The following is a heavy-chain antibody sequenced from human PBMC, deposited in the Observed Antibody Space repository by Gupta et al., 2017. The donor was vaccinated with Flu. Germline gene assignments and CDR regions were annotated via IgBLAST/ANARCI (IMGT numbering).Heavy chain of an antibody. CDR2: INPSGGST. V-gene: IGHV1-46*01. CDR1: GITFTSYY. Sequence: QVQLVQSGAEVQKPGASEKVSCKDYGITFTSYYMHCVRQDPGQRLEWMGMINPSGGSTSYEQKFQGGLTMTRDTSTSTVYMELSSLRSEDTAVYYCARVGSHTLGYFDYWGQGTLATVSS. D-gene: IGHD1-26*01. J-gene: IGHJ4*02. CDR3: ARVGSHTLGYFDY.